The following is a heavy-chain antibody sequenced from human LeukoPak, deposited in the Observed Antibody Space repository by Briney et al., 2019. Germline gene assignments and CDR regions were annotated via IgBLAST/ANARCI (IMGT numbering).Heavy chain of an antibody. D-gene: IGHD3-10*01. CDR2: ISYDGSNK. J-gene: IGHJ4*02. V-gene: IGHV3-30*18. Sequence: GRSLRLSCAASGFTFSSYGMHWVRQAPGKGLEWVAVISYDGSNKYYADSVKGRFTISRDNSKNTLYLQMNSLRAEDTAVYYCAKDQNPVRGVTQLDYWGQGTLVTVSS. CDR3: AKDQNPVRGVTQLDY. CDR1: GFTFSSYG.